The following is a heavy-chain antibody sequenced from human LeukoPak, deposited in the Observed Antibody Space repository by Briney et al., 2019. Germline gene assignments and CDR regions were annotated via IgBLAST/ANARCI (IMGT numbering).Heavy chain of an antibody. V-gene: IGHV1-8*01. CDR3: AVVDIVATTGQFDY. CDR2: MNRNSGNT. J-gene: IGHJ4*02. CDR1: GYTFTSYD. D-gene: IGHD5-12*01. Sequence: GASVKVSCKASGYTFTSYDINWVRQATGQGLEWMGWMNRNSGNTGYAQKFQGRVTMTRNTSISTAYMELSSLRSEDTAVYYCAVVDIVATTGQFDYWGQGTLVTVSS.